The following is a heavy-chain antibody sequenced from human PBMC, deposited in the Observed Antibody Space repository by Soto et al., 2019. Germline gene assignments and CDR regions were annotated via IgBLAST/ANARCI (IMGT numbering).Heavy chain of an antibody. CDR2: INPNSGGT. D-gene: IGHD2-2*02. CDR1: GYTFTGYY. Sequence: WASVKVSCKASGYTFTGYYMHWVRQAPGQGLEWMGWINPNSGGTNYAQKFQGWVTMTRDTSISTAYMELSRLRSDDTAVYYCARDIVVVPAAIPPGPPYYGMDVWGQGTTVTVSS. CDR3: ARDIVVVPAAIPPGPPYYGMDV. V-gene: IGHV1-2*04. J-gene: IGHJ6*02.